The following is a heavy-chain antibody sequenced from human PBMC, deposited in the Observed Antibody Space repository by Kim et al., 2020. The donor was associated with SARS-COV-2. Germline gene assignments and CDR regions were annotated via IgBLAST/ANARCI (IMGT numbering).Heavy chain of an antibody. Sequence: VKGRFTISRDNSKNTLYLQMNSRRADDTAVYFCARGRFCSSSNCYSYMDVWGRGTTVIVSS. CDR3: ARGRFCSSSNCYSYMDV. D-gene: IGHD2-2*01. V-gene: IGHV3-30*07. J-gene: IGHJ6*03.